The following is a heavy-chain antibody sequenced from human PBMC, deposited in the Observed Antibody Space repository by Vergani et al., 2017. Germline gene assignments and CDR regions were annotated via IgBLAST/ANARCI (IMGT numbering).Heavy chain of an antibody. D-gene: IGHD3-10*01. J-gene: IGHJ5*02. Sequence: QGQLVESGGGLVKPGGSLRLSCAASRFDFSDYYMSWIRQAPGKGLEWISYISNSGNTINYADSVKGRFIVSRDNAKKSLYLQMNSRRVEDTAVYYCASGSAGVLTLASPNWFDRWGQGALVSV. CDR2: ISNSGNTI. CDR3: ASGSAGVLTLASPNWFDR. V-gene: IGHV3-11*04. CDR1: RFDFSDYY.